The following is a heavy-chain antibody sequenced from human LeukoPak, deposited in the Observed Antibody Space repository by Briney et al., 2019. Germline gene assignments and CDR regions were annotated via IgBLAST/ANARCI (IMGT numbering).Heavy chain of an antibody. D-gene: IGHD3-10*01. V-gene: IGHV3-23*01. J-gene: IGHJ4*02. CDR2: ISVSGGSS. Sequence: GGSLRLSCAASGFTFSSSSMNWVRQPPGKGLEWVSVISVSGGSSNYGDSVKGRFTVSRDNSKNTLYLQMNSLRVEDTAIYYCAKAKDYYGSGSYPDYWGQGTLVTVSP. CDR3: AKAKDYYGSGSYPDY. CDR1: GFTFSSSS.